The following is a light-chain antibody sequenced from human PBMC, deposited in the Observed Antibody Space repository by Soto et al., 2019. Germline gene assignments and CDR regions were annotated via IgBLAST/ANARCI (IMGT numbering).Light chain of an antibody. CDR3: QHYGGMWA. CDR1: QSISNR. V-gene: IGKV1-5*01. J-gene: IGKJ5*01. Sequence: DIQMTQSPSTLSASVGDIVTITFRASQSISNRLAWYQQKPGKAPKVVIYDASSLESGVPSRFSGSGSGTEFILTINSLQPDDFATYCCQHYGGMWAFGQGTRLEIK. CDR2: DAS.